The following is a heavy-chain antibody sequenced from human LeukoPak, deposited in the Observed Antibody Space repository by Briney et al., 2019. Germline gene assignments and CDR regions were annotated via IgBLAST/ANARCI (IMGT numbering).Heavy chain of an antibody. D-gene: IGHD2-2*01. J-gene: IGHJ4*02. CDR3: ARWLGYCSSTSCHGAFDY. CDR2: IYSGGST. CDR1: GFTVSSNY. V-gene: IGHV3-66*01. Sequence: GGSLRLSCAASGFTVSSNYMSWVRQAPGKGLEWVSVIYSGGSTYYADSVKGRFTISRDNSKNTLYLQMNSLRAEDTAVYYCARWLGYCSSTSCHGAFDYWGQGTLVTVSS.